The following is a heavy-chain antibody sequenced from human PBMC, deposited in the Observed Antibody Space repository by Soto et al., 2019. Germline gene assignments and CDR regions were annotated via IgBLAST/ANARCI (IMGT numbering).Heavy chain of an antibody. Sequence: PSETLSLTCAVYGGSFSGYYWSWIRQPPGKGLEWIGEINHSGSTNYNPSLKSRVTISVDTSKNQFSLKLSSVTAADTAVYYCARGPSRIAAAGTTPSSGWFDPWGQGTLVT. J-gene: IGHJ5*02. V-gene: IGHV4-34*01. CDR2: INHSGST. CDR1: GGSFSGYY. D-gene: IGHD6-13*01. CDR3: ARGPSRIAAAGTTPSSGWFDP.